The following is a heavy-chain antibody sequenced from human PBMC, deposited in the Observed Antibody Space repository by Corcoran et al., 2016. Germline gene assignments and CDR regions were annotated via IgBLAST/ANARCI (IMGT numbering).Heavy chain of an antibody. V-gene: IGHV3-30*18. Sequence: QVQLVESGGGVVQPGRSLRLSCAASGFTFSSYGMHWVRQAPGKGLEWVAVISYDGSNKYYADSVKGRFTISRDNSKNTLYLQMNSLRAEDTAVYYCAKGNPYYYDSSGYMAEYFQHWGQGTLVTVSS. CDR2: ISYDGSNK. CDR3: AKGNPYYYDSSGYMAEYFQH. D-gene: IGHD3-22*01. J-gene: IGHJ1*01. CDR1: GFTFSSYG.